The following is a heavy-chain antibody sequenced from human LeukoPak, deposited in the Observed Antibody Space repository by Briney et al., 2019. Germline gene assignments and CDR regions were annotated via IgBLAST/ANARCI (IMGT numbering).Heavy chain of an antibody. V-gene: IGHV3-30*02. D-gene: IGHD2-8*02. CDR1: GFTFSHYG. CDR3: AKDFYWAFDY. J-gene: IGHJ4*02. CDR2: IRYDESDK. Sequence: GGSLRLSCATSGFTFSHYGMHWVRQPPGRGLDWVAHIRYDESDKYYADSVKGRFTISRDISKNTVYLQMNSLRVEDTAVYYCAKDFYWAFDYWGQGTLVTVSS.